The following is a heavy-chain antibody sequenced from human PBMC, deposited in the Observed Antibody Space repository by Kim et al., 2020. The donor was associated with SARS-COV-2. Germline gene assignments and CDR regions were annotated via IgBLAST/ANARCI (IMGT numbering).Heavy chain of an antibody. J-gene: IGHJ4*02. D-gene: IGHD3-3*01. V-gene: IGHV3-21*01. CDR1: GFTFSSYS. CDR2: ISSSSSYI. CDR3: ARDHEGDFWSATPGYFDY. Sequence: GGSLRLSCAASGFTFSSYSMNWVRQAPGKGLEWVSSISSSSSYIYYADSVKGRFTISRDNAKNSLYLQMNSLRAEDTAVYYCARDHEGDFWSATPGYFDYWGQGTLVTVSS.